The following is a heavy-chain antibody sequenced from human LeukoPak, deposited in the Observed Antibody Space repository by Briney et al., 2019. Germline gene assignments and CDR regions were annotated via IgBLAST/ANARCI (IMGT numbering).Heavy chain of an antibody. D-gene: IGHD3-10*01. J-gene: IGHJ4*02. Sequence: SGTLSLTCAVSGDSTTNYNYWWTWVRRPPGMGLEWIGEILGSGTTHYNPSLKSRVTISVDKSRNQFALKLTSVTAADTAVYYCARIYGSGSDLEYWGQGAQVTVSS. V-gene: IGHV4-4*02. CDR2: ILGSGTT. CDR1: GDSTTNYNYW. CDR3: ARIYGSGSDLEY.